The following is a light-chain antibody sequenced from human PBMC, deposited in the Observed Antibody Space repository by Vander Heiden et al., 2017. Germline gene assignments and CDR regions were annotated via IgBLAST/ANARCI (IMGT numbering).Light chain of an antibody. CDR3: QVWDSDSDHVV. J-gene: IGLJ2*01. Sequence: SYVLPQPPSVSVAPGQTARITCGGSNIGGKSVHWYQQKPGQAPVVVVYDDSDRPSGIPERFSGSNSGNTATLTISRVEAGDEADYYYQVWDSDSDHVVFGGGTKLTVL. CDR1: NIGGKS. V-gene: IGLV3-21*02. CDR2: DDS.